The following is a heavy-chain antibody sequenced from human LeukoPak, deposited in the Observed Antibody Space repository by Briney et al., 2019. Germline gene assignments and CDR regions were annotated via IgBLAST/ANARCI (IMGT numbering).Heavy chain of an antibody. CDR2: MNPNSGNT. J-gene: IGHJ6*03. V-gene: IGHV1-8*01. CDR3: SRAPVVPAASGHYYYYMDV. CDR1: GYTFTSYD. Sequence: ASVKVSCKASGYTFTSYDINLVRQATGQGLEWMGWMNPNSGNTGYAQKFQGRVTMTRNTSISTAYMELSSLRSEDTAVFYCSRAPVVPAASGHYYYYMDVWGKGTTVTVSS. D-gene: IGHD2-2*01.